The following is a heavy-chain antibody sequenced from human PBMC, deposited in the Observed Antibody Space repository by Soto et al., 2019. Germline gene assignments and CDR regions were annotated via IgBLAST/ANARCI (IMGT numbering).Heavy chain of an antibody. CDR2: IYYGGST. J-gene: IGHJ4*02. V-gene: IGHV4-39*07. D-gene: IGHD2-2*01. Sequence: SETLSLTCTVSGGDVTSSRYYWAWIRQTPGKGLEWIATIYYGGSTYYNASLKSRVTVSIDTSKNQFSLRMTSVTAADTAVYFCARVRTEYAGLDYWGQGTLVTVSS. CDR3: ARVRTEYAGLDY. CDR1: GGDVTSSRYY.